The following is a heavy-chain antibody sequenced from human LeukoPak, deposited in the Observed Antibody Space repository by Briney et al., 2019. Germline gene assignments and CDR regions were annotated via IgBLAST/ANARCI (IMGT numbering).Heavy chain of an antibody. J-gene: IGHJ4*02. V-gene: IGHV1-69*05. CDR3: ARVKFVRYFDWLSLFDY. D-gene: IGHD3-9*01. CDR2: IIPIFGTA. Sequence: SVKVSCKASGGTFTSYAISWVRQAPGQGLEWMGGIIPIFGTANYAQKFQGRVTITTDKSTSTAYMGLSSLRSEDTAVYYCARVKFVRYFDWLSLFDYWGQGTLVTVSS. CDR1: GGTFTSYA.